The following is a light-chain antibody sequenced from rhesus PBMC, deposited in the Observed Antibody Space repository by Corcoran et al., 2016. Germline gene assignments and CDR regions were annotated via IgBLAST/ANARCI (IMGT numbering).Light chain of an antibody. CDR3: QQYYSSPLT. V-gene: IGKV4-1*01. J-gene: IGKJ4*01. CDR2: WAS. Sequence: DIVMTQSPDSLTVSLGERVTISCKSSQSLAYTSNNKNYLAWYQQRPGQAPKLLIYWASTRESGVPNRFSGSGSGADFTLTLSGLQAEDVAVYYCQQYYSSPLTFGGGTKVEIK. CDR1: QSLAYTSNNKNY.